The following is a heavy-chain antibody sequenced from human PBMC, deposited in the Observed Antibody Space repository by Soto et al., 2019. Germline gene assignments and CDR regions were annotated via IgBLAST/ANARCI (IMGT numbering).Heavy chain of an antibody. CDR3: AKDLGHEVYAVAGTRKKGSRFYYGMEV. CDR1: GFTFSSYA. CDR2: ISGSGGST. J-gene: IGHJ6*02. D-gene: IGHD6-19*01. V-gene: IGHV3-23*01. Sequence: PGGSLRLSCAASGFTFSSYAMSWVRQAPGKGLEWVSAISGSGGSTYYADSVKGRFTISRDNSKNTLYLQMNSLRAEDTAVYYCAKDLGHEVYAVAGTRKKGSRFYYGMEVWGQGTTVTVSS.